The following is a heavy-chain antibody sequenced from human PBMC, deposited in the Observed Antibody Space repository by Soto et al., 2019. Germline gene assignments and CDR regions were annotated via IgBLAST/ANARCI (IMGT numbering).Heavy chain of an antibody. CDR3: AKAKFYYDSSPYDS. V-gene: IGHV3-43*02. Sequence: VQMVESGGGVVHPGGSLRLSCAVSGFTFADYAVHWVRQSAGKGLEWVSFINADGSEKYYADSVRGRFTISRDNSKDSFYLQMNSLGLEDTAMYYCAKAKFYYDSSPYDSWGQGTLVTVSS. J-gene: IGHJ4*02. CDR2: INADGSEK. CDR1: GFTFADYA. D-gene: IGHD3-22*01.